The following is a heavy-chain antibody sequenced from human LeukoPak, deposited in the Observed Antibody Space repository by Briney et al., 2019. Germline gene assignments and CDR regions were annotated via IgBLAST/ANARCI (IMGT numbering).Heavy chain of an antibody. D-gene: IGHD3-10*01. CDR2: ISAYNGNT. CDR1: GYTFTSYG. Sequence: ASVKVSCKASGYTFTSYGISWVRQAPGQGLEWMGWISAYNGNTNYAQKLQGRVTVTTDTSTSTAYMELRSLRSDDTAVYYCARDQAMVRGVIITGDAFDIWGQGTMVTVSS. J-gene: IGHJ3*02. V-gene: IGHV1-18*01. CDR3: ARDQAMVRGVIITGDAFDI.